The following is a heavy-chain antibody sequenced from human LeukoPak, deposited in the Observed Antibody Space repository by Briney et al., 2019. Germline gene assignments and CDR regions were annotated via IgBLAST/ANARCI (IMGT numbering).Heavy chain of an antibody. Sequence: GGSLRLSCAASGFTFSSYSMSWVRQAPGKGLEWVSSISSSSSYIYYADSVKGRFTISRDNAKNSLYLQMNSLRAEDTAVYYCARDSQRWLRLTFANDYYYYGMDVWGQGTLVTVSS. V-gene: IGHV3-21*01. CDR1: GFTFSSYS. CDR2: ISSSSSYI. CDR3: ARDSQRWLRLTFANDYYYYGMDV. J-gene: IGHJ6*02. D-gene: IGHD5-12*01.